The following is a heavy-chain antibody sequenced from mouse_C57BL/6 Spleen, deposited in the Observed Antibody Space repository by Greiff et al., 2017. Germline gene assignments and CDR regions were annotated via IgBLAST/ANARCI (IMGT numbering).Heavy chain of an antibody. V-gene: IGHV1-11*01. CDR1: GYTFTDLI. CDR3: GRGDYDDPYYFDY. D-gene: IGHD2-4*01. CDR2: IYPVSGET. Sequence: VQLQQSGAGLASPGASVTLSCKASGYTFTDLIMNWVKKRPGQGLEWIGRIYPVSGETNYNQKFMGKGAFSVDRSSRTVYMVLNSLTSEDPAVYYCGRGDYDDPYYFDYWGQGTTLTVSS. J-gene: IGHJ2*01.